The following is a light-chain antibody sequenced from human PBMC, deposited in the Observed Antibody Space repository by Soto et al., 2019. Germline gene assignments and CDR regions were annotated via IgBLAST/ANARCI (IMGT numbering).Light chain of an antibody. CDR2: KAS. Sequence: IQMTQSPSTLSASVGDRVTFTCRASQSISTWLAWYQQKPGKAPKLLIYKASTLEVGVPARFSGSGSGTEFTLTISSLQSEDFSVYYCQQYNNWPLTFGGGTRVEIK. V-gene: IGKV1-5*03. CDR1: QSISTW. CDR3: QQYNNWPLT. J-gene: IGKJ4*01.